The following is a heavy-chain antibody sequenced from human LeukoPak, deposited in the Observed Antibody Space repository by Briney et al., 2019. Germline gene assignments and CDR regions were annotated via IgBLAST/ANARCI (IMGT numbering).Heavy chain of an antibody. CDR3: ARDIQLST. V-gene: IGHV3-23*01. J-gene: IGHJ3*01. CDR2: ISHTGGNA. CDR1: GFTFSDYY. Sequence: GGSLRLSCAASGFTFSDYYMSWIRQAPGKGLEWVSLISHTGGNAYYADSVRGRFTISRDNSKNTLYLQMNSLRAEDTAIYYCARDIQLSTWGLGTMVTVSS. D-gene: IGHD5-24*01.